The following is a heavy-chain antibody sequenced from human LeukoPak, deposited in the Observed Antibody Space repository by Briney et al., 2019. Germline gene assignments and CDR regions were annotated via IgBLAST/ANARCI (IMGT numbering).Heavy chain of an antibody. CDR1: GGSISIISSSTYY. V-gene: IGHV4-39*01. Sequence: SETLSLTCTVSGGSISIISSSTYYWGRIREATGKGLEWIGSLYYGENSHYNPSLKSRATLSVDTSNNQFSLKLTSVTAADAAVYFCARQLPTAAADTRGYFDYWGQGTVVTVSS. CDR2: LYYGENS. D-gene: IGHD6-25*01. J-gene: IGHJ4*02. CDR3: ARQLPTAAADTRGYFDY.